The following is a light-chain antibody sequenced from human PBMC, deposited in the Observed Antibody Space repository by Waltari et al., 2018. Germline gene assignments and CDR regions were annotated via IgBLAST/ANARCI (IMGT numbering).Light chain of an antibody. V-gene: IGLV2-14*01. CDR3: SSYTFSGTVGV. Sequence: QSALTQPASVSGSLGQSITISCTGRRSDLGGYNYVSWYQQHPGKAPRLMIYEVSNRPSGISNRFSGSKSGNTASLTISGLQAEDEADYYCSSYTFSGTVGVFGGGTKLTVL. CDR2: EVS. J-gene: IGLJ2*01. CDR1: RSDLGGYNY.